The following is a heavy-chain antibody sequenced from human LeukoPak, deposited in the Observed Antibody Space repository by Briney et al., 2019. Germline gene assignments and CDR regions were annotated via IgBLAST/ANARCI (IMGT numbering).Heavy chain of an antibody. CDR3: AKGLFYFDY. J-gene: IGHJ4*02. D-gene: IGHD2-15*01. Sequence: QPGGSLLLSCASSGFTFSSYAMRGARQAPGKGLERFSGFGSNVGRPSYAASVNGRFTTPRHDSKNTLYLQMNSPRDEDTAVYYCAKGLFYFDYWGQGTLVTVSS. CDR2: FGSNVGRP. V-gene: IGHV3-23*01. CDR1: GFTFSSYA.